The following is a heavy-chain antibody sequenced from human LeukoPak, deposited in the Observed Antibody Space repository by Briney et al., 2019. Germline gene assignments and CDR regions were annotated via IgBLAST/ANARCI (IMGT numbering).Heavy chain of an antibody. CDR3: ARDFLSGRNYFHY. CDR1: GYTFTNYG. D-gene: IGHD1-26*01. V-gene: IGHV1-18*01. J-gene: IGHJ4*02. Sequence: ASVKVSCKASGYTFTNYGISWVRQAPGQGLEWMGWINTYNGNTNYAQKFQGRVTMTTDTSTSTAYMELRSLRSDDTAVYYCARDFLSGRNYFHYWGQGTLVTVSS. CDR2: INTYNGNT.